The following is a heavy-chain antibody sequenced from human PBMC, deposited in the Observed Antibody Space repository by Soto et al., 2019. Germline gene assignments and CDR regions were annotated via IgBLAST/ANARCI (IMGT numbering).Heavy chain of an antibody. Sequence: GASVKVSCKASGFTFTSSAVQWVRQARGQRLEWIGWIVVGSGNTNYAQKFQERVTITRDMSTSTAYMELSSLRSEDTAVYYCAADRREYYDILTGYYMARWFDPWGQGTLVTVSS. V-gene: IGHV1-58*01. D-gene: IGHD3-9*01. CDR2: IVVGSGNT. CDR3: AADRREYYDILTGYYMARWFDP. J-gene: IGHJ5*02. CDR1: GFTFTSSA.